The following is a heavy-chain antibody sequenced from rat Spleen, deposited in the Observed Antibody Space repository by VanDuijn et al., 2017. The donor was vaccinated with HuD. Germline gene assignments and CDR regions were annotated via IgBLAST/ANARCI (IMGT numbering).Heavy chain of an antibody. V-gene: IGHV5-31*01. J-gene: IGHJ2*01. CDR1: GFTFNHYW. Sequence: EVQLVESGGGLVRPGRSLKLSCVASGFTFNHYWMTWIRQAPGKGLEWVACISDTGGSTFYPDSVKGRFTISRDDAKSTLYLQMNSLRSEDTATYYCTRRRGAHFDYWGQGVMVTVSS. CDR3: TRRRGAHFDY. CDR2: ISDTGGST. D-gene: IGHD1-11*01.